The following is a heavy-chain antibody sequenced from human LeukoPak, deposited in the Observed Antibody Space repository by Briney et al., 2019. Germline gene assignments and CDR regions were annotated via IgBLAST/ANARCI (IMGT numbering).Heavy chain of an antibody. V-gene: IGHV3-7*01. CDR1: GFTFSSYW. Sequence: GGSLRLSCAASGFTFSSYWMSWVRQAPGKGLEWVANIKQDGSEKYYVDSVKGRFTISRDNAKNSLYLQMNSLRAEDTAVYYCARDPIPLYDFWSGYYLDAFDIWGQGTMVTVSS. J-gene: IGHJ3*02. CDR3: ARDPIPLYDFWSGYYLDAFDI. D-gene: IGHD3-3*01. CDR2: IKQDGSEK.